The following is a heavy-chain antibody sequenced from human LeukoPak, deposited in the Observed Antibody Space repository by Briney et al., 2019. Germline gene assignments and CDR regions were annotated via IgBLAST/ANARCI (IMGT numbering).Heavy chain of an antibody. V-gene: IGHV4-59*02. CDR3: ARGFSYGYYFDY. Sequence: SETLSLTCTVSGDSVRSFHWSWIRQPPGKGLEWIGHMYYSGSTNYNPSLKSRVTISVDTSKNQFSLSLSSVTAADTAVYFCARGFSYGYYFDYWGQGALVTVSS. D-gene: IGHD5-18*01. J-gene: IGHJ4*02. CDR1: GDSVRSFH. CDR2: MYYSGST.